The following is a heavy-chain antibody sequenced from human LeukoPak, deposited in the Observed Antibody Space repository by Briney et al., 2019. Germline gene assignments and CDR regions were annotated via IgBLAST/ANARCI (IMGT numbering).Heavy chain of an antibody. CDR2: ISYDGSNK. CDR3: ARPSYSSGYYKEHYFDY. CDR1: GFTFSSYA. Sequence: GGSLRLSCAASGFTFSSYAMHWVRQAPGKGLEWVAVISYDGSNKYYADSVKGRFTISRDNSKNTLYLQMNSLRAEDTDVYYCARPSYSSGYYKEHYFDYWGQGTLVTVSS. D-gene: IGHD3-22*01. J-gene: IGHJ4*02. V-gene: IGHV3-30-3*01.